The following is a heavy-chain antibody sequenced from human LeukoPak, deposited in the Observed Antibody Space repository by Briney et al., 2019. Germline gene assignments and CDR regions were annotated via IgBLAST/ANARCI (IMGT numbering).Heavy chain of an antibody. CDR2: FDPEDGET. J-gene: IGHJ4*02. Sequence: GASVKVSCKVSGYNLTELSMHWVRQAPGKGLEWMGGFDPEDGETIYAQKFQGRVTMTEDTSTDTAYMELSSLRSEDTAVCYCATDIVVVNPAGSPSDYWGQGTLVTVSS. CDR1: GYNLTELS. CDR3: ATDIVVVNPAGSPSDY. D-gene: IGHD2-21*01. V-gene: IGHV1-24*01.